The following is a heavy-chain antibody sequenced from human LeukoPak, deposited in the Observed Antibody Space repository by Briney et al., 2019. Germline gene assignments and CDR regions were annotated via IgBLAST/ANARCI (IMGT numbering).Heavy chain of an antibody. CDR3: ARGGDYVNY. CDR1: GGSISSYY. J-gene: IGHJ4*02. CDR2: IYTSGSA. V-gene: IGHV4-4*07. D-gene: IGHD4-17*01. Sequence: KSSETLSLTCTVAGGSISSYYWSWIRQPAGKGLEWVGRIYTSGSANYNPSLESRVTMSVDTSKNQFSLKLSSVTAADTAVYYCARGGDYVNYWGQGTLVTVSS.